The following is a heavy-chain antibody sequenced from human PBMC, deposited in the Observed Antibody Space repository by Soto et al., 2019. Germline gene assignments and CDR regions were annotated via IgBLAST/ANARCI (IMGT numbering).Heavy chain of an antibody. V-gene: IGHV3-23*01. CDR2: ISGSGGST. CDR3: AKGGEDILTGYQSLFFDY. CDR1: GFTFSSYA. Sequence: GGSLRLSCAASGFTFSSYAMSWVRQAPGKGLEWVSAISGSGGSTYYADSVKGRFTISRDNSKNTLYLQMNSLRAEDTAVYYCAKGGEDILTGYQSLFFDYWGQGTLVTVSS. J-gene: IGHJ4*02. D-gene: IGHD3-9*01.